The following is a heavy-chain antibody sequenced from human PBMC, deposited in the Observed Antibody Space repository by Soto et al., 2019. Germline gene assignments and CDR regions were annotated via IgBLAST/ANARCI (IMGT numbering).Heavy chain of an antibody. J-gene: IGHJ4*02. Sequence: QVQLVQSGAEVKKPGASVKVSCKASGYTFTSYGISWVRQAPGQGLEWMGWISAYNGNTNYAQKLQGKVTMPTDTSTSTAYMALRSLRSDATAVYYCAREAAAGTLDYWGQGTLVTVSS. D-gene: IGHD6-13*01. CDR1: GYTFTSYG. CDR2: ISAYNGNT. CDR3: AREAAAGTLDY. V-gene: IGHV1-18*01.